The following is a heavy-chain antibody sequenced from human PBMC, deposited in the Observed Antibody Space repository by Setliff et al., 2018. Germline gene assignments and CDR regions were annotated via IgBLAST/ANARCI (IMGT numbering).Heavy chain of an antibody. CDR2: ITNSGGTI. J-gene: IGHJ4*02. V-gene: IGHV3-11*01. Sequence: RLSCAASGFTFSDYYMSWIRQAPGRGLEWVSYITNSGGTIYYADPVKGRFTISRDNAKNSLFLQMNSLRAEDTAVYYCAKPQVELRWGFESWGQGTPVTVSS. D-gene: IGHD1-7*01. CDR3: AKPQVELRWGFES. CDR1: GFTFSDYY.